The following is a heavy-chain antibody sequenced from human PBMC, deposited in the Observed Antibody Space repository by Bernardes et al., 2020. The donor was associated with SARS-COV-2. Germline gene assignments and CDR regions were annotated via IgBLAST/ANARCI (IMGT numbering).Heavy chain of an antibody. Sequence: GGSLSLSCAASGFTFSDHTMNWVRQAPGKGLEWVSSISGGSSYIYYADSIKGRFTISRDNAKNSLYLQMNSLRAEDTAVYYCSRDTYYEKSAYYFSHYYYGMDVWGQGTAVTVSS. CDR1: GFTFSDHT. D-gene: IGHD3-22*01. V-gene: IGHV3-21*01. CDR3: SRDTYYEKSAYYFSHYYYGMDV. CDR2: ISGGSSYI. J-gene: IGHJ6*02.